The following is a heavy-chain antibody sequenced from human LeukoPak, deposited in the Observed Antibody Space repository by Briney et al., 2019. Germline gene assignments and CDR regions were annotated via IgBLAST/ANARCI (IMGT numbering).Heavy chain of an antibody. D-gene: IGHD3-10*01. CDR3: ASILWFGEFNPYFDY. CDR1: GYTLTELS. J-gene: IGHJ4*02. V-gene: IGHV1-24*01. Sequence: GASVTVSCTVSGYTLTELSMHWVRQAPGKGLEWMGGFYSEDGETIYAQKFQGRATMTEDTSTDTAYMELSSLRSEDTAVYYCASILWFGEFNPYFDYWGQGTLVTVSS. CDR2: FYSEDGET.